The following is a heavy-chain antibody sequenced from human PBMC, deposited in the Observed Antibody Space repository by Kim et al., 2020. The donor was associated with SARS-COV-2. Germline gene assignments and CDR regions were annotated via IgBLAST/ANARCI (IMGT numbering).Heavy chain of an antibody. CDR1: GFTFTSSA. V-gene: IGHV1-58*01. D-gene: IGHD6-6*01. J-gene: IGHJ6*02. CDR2: IVVGSGNT. Sequence: SVKVSCKASGFTFTSSAVQWVRQARGQRLEWIGWIVVGSGNTNYAQKFQERVTITRDMSTSTAYMELSSLRSEDTAVYYCAAPSSSSKRRTYYYYGMDVWGQGTTVTVSS. CDR3: AAPSSSSKRRTYYYYGMDV.